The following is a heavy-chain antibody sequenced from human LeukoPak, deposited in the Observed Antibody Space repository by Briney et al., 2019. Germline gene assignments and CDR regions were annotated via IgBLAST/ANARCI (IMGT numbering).Heavy chain of an antibody. J-gene: IGHJ4*02. CDR1: GFTFSTYW. V-gene: IGHV3-7*01. CDR3: ARDVGGSLDY. CDR2: IKRDDRAR. D-gene: IGHD1-26*01. Sequence: TGGSLRLSCAGSGFTFSTYWMASVRQAPGKWLEWVGSIKRDDRARPQADSVKGRFSITRDNAQNSVYLQMSSLRGEDTAVYYCARDVGGSLDYWGQGTLVTVSS.